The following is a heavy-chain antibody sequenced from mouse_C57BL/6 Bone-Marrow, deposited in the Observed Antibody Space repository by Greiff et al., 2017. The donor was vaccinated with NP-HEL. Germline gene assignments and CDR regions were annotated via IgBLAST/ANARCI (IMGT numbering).Heavy chain of an antibody. D-gene: IGHD1-1*01. V-gene: IGHV5-16*01. Sequence: DVMLVESEGGLVQPGSSMKLSCTASGFTFSDFYMAWVRQVPEKGLEWVANINYDGSSTYYLDSLKSRFIFSRDNAKNILYLQMSSLKSEDTATYYCARGGDYGSSPYAMDYWGQGTSVTVSS. CDR1: GFTFSDFY. CDR2: INYDGSST. J-gene: IGHJ4*01. CDR3: ARGGDYGSSPYAMDY.